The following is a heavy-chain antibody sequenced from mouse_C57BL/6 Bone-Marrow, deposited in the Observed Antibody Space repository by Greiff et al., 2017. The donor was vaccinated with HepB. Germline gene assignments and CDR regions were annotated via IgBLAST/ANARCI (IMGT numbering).Heavy chain of an antibody. CDR1: GFSLTSYG. Sequence: VQLQQSGPGLVQPSQRLSITCTVSGFSLTSYGVHWVRQSPGKGLEWLGVIWSGGSTDYNAAFISRLSISKDNSKSQVFFKMNSLQADDTAIYYCARNYDYDGYYAMDYWGQGTSVTVSS. V-gene: IGHV2-2*01. D-gene: IGHD2-4*01. CDR2: IWSGGST. J-gene: IGHJ4*01. CDR3: ARNYDYDGYYAMDY.